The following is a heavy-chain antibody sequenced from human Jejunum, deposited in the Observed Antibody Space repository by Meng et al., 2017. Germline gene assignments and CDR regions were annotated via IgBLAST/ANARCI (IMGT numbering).Heavy chain of an antibody. CDR2: IDPSEST. D-gene: IGHD2-8*01. Sequence: GRLQESGPGLGRPSGTPSLTCAVSGASISRTNWWSWVRQPPGKGLEWIGKIDPSESTHYNPSLKGRVTISADRSKNQFSLRLTSVTAADTAIYYCARAYCTDVSCHDFFDSWGQGTLVTVSS. V-gene: IGHV4-4*02. J-gene: IGHJ4*02. CDR3: ARAYCTDVSCHDFFDS. CDR1: GASISRTNW.